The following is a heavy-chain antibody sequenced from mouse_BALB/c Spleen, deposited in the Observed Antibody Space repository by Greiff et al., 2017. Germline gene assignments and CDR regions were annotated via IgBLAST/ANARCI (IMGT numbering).Heavy chain of an antibody. D-gene: IGHD2-4*01. J-gene: IGHJ4*01. CDR2: IYPSDSYT. CDR1: GYTFTSYW. CDR3: TREGITTRYAMDY. V-gene: IGHV1-69*02. Sequence: QVQLQQPGAELVRPGASVKLSCKASGYTFTSYWINWVKQRPGQGLEWIGNIYPSDSYTNYNQKFKDKATLTVDKSSSTAYMQLSSPTSEDSAVYYCTREGITTRYAMDYWGQGTSVTVSA.